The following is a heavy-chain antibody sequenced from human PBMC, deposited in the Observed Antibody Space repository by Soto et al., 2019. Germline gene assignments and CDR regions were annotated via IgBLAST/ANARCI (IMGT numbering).Heavy chain of an antibody. D-gene: IGHD3-10*01. CDR1: GDSVSSNSAA. CDR3: TGITSFRGMEV. V-gene: IGHV6-1*01. Sequence: SQTLSLTCAISGDSVSSNSAAWNWIRQSPSRGLAWLGRTYYRSKWKNDYALSVKRRIPITPDTPKNQVSLHLYSVTPEDTAVNYCTGITSFRGMEVWGQGTPVTVSS. CDR2: TYYRSKWKN. J-gene: IGHJ6*01.